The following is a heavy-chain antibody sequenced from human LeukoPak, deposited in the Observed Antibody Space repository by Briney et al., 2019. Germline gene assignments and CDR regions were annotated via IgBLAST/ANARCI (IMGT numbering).Heavy chain of an antibody. Sequence: SETLSLTCTVSGGSISSNYWSWIRQPPGKGLEWIGYIYYSGSTNYNPSLKSRVTISVDTSKNQFSLKLNTVTAADTAVYYCARERGSSTSVVADAFDIWGQGTMVTVSS. V-gene: IGHV4-59*01. J-gene: IGHJ3*02. D-gene: IGHD6-6*01. CDR3: ARERGSSTSVVADAFDI. CDR1: GGSISSNY. CDR2: IYYSGST.